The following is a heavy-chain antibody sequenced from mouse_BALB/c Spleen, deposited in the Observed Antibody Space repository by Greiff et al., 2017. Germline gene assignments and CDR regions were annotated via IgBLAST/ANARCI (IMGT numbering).Heavy chain of an antibody. V-gene: IGHV2-9*02. CDR2: IWAGGST. CDR3: ARGDYGNYLAWFAY. CDR1: GFSLTSYG. J-gene: IGHJ3*01. Sequence: VKLQESGPGLVAPSQSLSITCTVSGFSLTSYGVHWVRQPPGKGLEWLGVIWAGGSTNYNSALMSRLSISKDNSKSQVFLKMNSLQTDDTAMYYCARGDYGNYLAWFAYWGQGTLVTVSA. D-gene: IGHD2-1*01.